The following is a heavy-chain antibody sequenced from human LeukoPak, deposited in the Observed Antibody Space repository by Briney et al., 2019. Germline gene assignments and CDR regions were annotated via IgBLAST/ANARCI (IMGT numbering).Heavy chain of an antibody. J-gene: IGHJ3*02. CDR2: ISYDGNNK. CDR3: ARGLGLDDAFDI. Sequence: SLRLSCAASEFTFSTYAMHWVRQAPGKGPEWVAVISYDGNNKYYADSVKGRFTISRDNSKNTLYLQINSLRAEDTAVYYCARGLGLDDAFDIWGQGTMVTVSS. D-gene: IGHD7-27*01. CDR1: EFTFSTYA. V-gene: IGHV3-30-3*01.